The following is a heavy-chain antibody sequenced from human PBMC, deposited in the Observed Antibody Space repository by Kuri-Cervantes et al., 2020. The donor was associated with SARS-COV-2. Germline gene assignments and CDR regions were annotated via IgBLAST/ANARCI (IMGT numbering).Heavy chain of an antibody. CDR2: IIPIFGTA. CDR3: ARWEEADYYGMDV. Sequence: SVKVSCKASGGTFSSYAISWVRQAPGQGLEWMGGIIPIFGTANYAQKFQGRVTMTRDTSTSTVYMELSSLRSEDTAVYYCARWEEADYYGMDVWGQGTTVTVSS. J-gene: IGHJ6*02. V-gene: IGHV1-69*05. CDR1: GGTFSSYA. D-gene: IGHD1-26*01.